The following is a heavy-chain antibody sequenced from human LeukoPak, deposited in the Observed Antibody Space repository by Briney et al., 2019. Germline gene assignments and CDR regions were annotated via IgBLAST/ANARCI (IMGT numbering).Heavy chain of an antibody. D-gene: IGHD6-13*01. J-gene: IGHJ4*02. CDR1: GYTLTELS. CDR3: TAATGWSSSMM. Sequence: ASVKVSCKVSGYTLTELSMHWVRQAPEKGLEWMGGFDFEEGKIIYAQKFQGRVTMTEDTSTDTAYMELSSLTSEDTAVYYCTAATGWSSSMMWGQGTAVTVSS. CDR2: FDFEEGKI. V-gene: IGHV1-24*01.